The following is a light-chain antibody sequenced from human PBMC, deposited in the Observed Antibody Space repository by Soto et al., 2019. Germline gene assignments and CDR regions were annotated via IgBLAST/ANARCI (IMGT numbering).Light chain of an antibody. J-gene: IGKJ1*01. V-gene: IGKV1-6*01. CDR1: QDIRNE. CDR3: LQDYSYPRT. CDR2: GAS. Sequence: AIQMTQSPSSLSASVGDRVTIACRASQDIRNELGWYQQKPGEAPKVLIYGASSLQSGVPSRFSGSGSGTDFTLTISSLQPEDFATYFCLQDYSYPRTFGQGTKV.